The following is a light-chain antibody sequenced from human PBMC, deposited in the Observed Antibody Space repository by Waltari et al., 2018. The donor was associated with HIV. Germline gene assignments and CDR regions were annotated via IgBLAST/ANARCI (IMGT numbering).Light chain of an antibody. CDR2: KTT. V-gene: IGLV1-47*01. CDR3: TGWDDSLSEYV. Sequence: QSVLTQPPSASGTPGQRVTISCSGSYSNIGSDTVYWYQHLPGTAPKLLIYKTTQRPSGVPDRFSGSKSGTSASLAISGLRSEDEADYYCTGWDDSLSEYVFGTGTRVTVL. J-gene: IGLJ1*01. CDR1: YSNIGSDT.